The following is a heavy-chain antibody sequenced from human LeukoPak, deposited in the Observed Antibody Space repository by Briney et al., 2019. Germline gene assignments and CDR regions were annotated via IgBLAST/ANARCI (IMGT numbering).Heavy chain of an antibody. CDR1: GFTFSDYY. J-gene: IGHJ4*02. CDR2: ISSSGSRI. D-gene: IGHD3-10*01. V-gene: IGHV3-11*01. CDR3: ARDYLGYYGPGY. Sequence: TGGSLRLSCVGSGFTFSDYYMSWIRQAPGKGLEWFAYISSSGSRIYYAESVKGRLTISRDNAENSVYLQMNSLTVEDTAVYYCARDYLGYYGPGYWGQGALVTVSS.